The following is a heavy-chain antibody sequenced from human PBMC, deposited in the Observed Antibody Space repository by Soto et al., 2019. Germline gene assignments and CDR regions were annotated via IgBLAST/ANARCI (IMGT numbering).Heavy chain of an antibody. CDR1: GYSFTSYW. CDR2: IYPGDSDT. Sequence: GETLKISCKGSGYSFTSYWIGWVRQMPGKGLEWMGIIYPGDSDTRYSPSFQGQVTISADKSISTAYLQWSSLKASDTAMYYCARRLKSGWYWTGWAFDYWGQGPLVTVSS. D-gene: IGHD6-19*01. V-gene: IGHV5-51*01. CDR3: ARRLKSGWYWTGWAFDY. J-gene: IGHJ4*02.